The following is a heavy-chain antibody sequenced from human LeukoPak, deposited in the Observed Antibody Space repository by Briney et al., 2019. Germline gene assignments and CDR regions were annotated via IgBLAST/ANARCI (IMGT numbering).Heavy chain of an antibody. J-gene: IGHJ4*02. CDR3: ARVGIGYYYVY. CDR1: GGSFSGYY. Sequence: SETLSLTCAVYGGSFSGYYWSWIRQPPGKGLEWIGEINHSGSTNYNPSLKSRVTISVDTSKNQFSLKLSSVTAADTAVYYCARVGIGYYYVYWGQGTLVTVSS. V-gene: IGHV4-34*01. D-gene: IGHD3-22*01. CDR2: INHSGST.